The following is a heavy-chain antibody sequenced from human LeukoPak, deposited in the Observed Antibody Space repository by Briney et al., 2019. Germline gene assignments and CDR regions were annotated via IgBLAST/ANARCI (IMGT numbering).Heavy chain of an antibody. D-gene: IGHD5-24*01. Sequence: GGSLRLSCAASGFTFSSYSMNWVRQAPGKGLEWVSSISSSSYIYYADSVKGRFTISRDNAENSLYLQMNSLRAEDTAVYYCARVPRRMATIIDYWGQGTLVTVSS. V-gene: IGHV3-21*01. J-gene: IGHJ4*02. CDR3: ARVPRRMATIIDY. CDR2: ISSSSYI. CDR1: GFTFSSYS.